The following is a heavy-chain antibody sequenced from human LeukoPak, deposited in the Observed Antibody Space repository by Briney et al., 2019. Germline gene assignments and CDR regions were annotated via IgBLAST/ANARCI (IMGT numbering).Heavy chain of an antibody. Sequence: SQTLSLTCTVSGGSISSGSYYWSWIRQPAGKGLEWIGRIYTSGSTNYNPSLKSRVTISVDTSKNQFSLKLSSVTAADTAVYYCAQAGYSYGYWWFDPRGQGTLVTVSS. CDR2: IYTSGST. V-gene: IGHV4-61*02. J-gene: IGHJ5*02. D-gene: IGHD5-18*01. CDR1: GGSISSGSYY. CDR3: AQAGYSYGYWWFDP.